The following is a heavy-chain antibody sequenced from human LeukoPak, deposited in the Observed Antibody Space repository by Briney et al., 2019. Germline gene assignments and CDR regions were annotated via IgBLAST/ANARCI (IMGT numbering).Heavy chain of an antibody. CDR2: ISYDGSNK. CDR3: ARAPRGSSSWYYFDY. V-gene: IGHV3-30*04. J-gene: IGHJ4*02. Sequence: GGSLRLSCAASGFTFSSYAMHWVRQAPGKGLEWVAVISYDGSNKYYADSVKGRFTISRDNSKITLYLQMNSLRAEDTAVYYCARAPRGSSSWYYFDYWGQGTLVTVSS. CDR1: GFTFSSYA. D-gene: IGHD6-13*01.